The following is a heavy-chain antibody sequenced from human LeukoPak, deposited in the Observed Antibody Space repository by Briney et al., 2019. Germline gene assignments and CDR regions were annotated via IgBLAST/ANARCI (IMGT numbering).Heavy chain of an antibody. D-gene: IGHD3-22*01. CDR3: AKGRGYYDY. CDR2: ISWNSGSI. V-gene: IGHV3-9*01. Sequence: GGSLRLSCAASGFTFSSYAMSWVRQAPGKGLEWVSGISWNSGSIGYADSVKGRFTIPRDNAKNSLYLQMNSLRAEDTALYYCAKGRGYYDYWGQGTLVTVSS. J-gene: IGHJ4*02. CDR1: GFTFSSYA.